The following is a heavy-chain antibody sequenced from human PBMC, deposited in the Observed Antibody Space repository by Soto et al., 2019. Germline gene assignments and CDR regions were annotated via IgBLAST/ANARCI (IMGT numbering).Heavy chain of an antibody. CDR1: GFTFSSYG. CDR2: ISYDGSNK. V-gene: IGHV3-30*03. CDR3: ARGSGGSGRSYYYGLDV. D-gene: IGHD3-10*01. J-gene: IGHJ6*02. Sequence: PGGSLRLSCAASGFTFSSYGMNWVRQAPGKGLESMAVISYDGSNKYYAASVKGRFTISRDNSKNTLYLQMNSLRPEDTAVYYCARGSGGSGRSYYYGLDVWGQGTTVTVSS.